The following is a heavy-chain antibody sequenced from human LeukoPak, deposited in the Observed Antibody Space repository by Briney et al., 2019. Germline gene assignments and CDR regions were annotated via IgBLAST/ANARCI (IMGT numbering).Heavy chain of an antibody. D-gene: IGHD2-2*02. J-gene: IGHJ5*02. V-gene: IGHV3-11*03. CDR3: ASSVVPAAILWFDP. CDR1: GFTFGDYY. CDR2: ISSSSSYT. Sequence: GGSLRLSCAASGFTFGDYYMSWIRQAPGKGLEWVSYISSSSSYTNYADSVKGRFTISRDNAKNSLYLQMNSLRAEDTAVYYCASSVVPAAILWFDPWGQGTLVTVSS.